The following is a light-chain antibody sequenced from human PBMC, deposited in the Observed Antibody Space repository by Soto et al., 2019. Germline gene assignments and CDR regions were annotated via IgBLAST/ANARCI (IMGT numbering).Light chain of an antibody. CDR2: DAS. V-gene: IGKV3-11*01. CDR3: QQRSNWPRWT. J-gene: IGKJ1*01. CDR1: QSVSSY. Sequence: EIVLTQSPATLSLSPGERATLSCRASQSVSSYLAWYQQKPGQAPRLPIYDASNRATGTPARFSGSGSGTDFTLTISSLEPEDFAVYYCQQRSNWPRWTFGQGTKV.